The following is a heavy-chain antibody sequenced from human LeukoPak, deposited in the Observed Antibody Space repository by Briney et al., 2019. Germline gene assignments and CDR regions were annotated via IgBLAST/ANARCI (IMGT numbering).Heavy chain of an antibody. D-gene: IGHD6-19*01. CDR1: GFTFSSYS. CDR3: ARDQYSSGWYPFYYYYYMDV. CDR2: ISSSSSTI. J-gene: IGHJ6*03. V-gene: IGHV3-48*01. Sequence: GGSLRLSCAASGFTFSSYSMNWVRQAPGKGLEWVSYISSSSSTIYYADSVKGRFTISRDNAKNSLYLQMNSLRAEDTAVYYCARDQYSSGWYPFYYYYYMDVWGKGTTVTISS.